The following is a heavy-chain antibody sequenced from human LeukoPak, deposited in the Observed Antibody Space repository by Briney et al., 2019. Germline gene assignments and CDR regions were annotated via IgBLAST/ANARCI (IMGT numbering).Heavy chain of an antibody. D-gene: IGHD3-10*01. CDR2: ISAYNGNT. Sequence: GASVKVSCKASGYTFTSYGISWVRQAPGQGLEWMGWISAYNGNTNYAQKLQGRVTMTTDTSTSTAYMELRSLRSDDTAVYYCARDKRGSGSYPGGGYWGQGTLVTVSS. CDR1: GYTFTSYG. J-gene: IGHJ4*02. CDR3: ARDKRGSGSYPGGGY. V-gene: IGHV1-18*01.